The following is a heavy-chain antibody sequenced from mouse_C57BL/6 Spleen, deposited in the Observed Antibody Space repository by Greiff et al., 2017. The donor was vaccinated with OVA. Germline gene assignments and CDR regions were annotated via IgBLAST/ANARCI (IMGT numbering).Heavy chain of an antibody. CDR3: AGGYDYDGYYAMDY. Sequence: EVQLQQSGPVLVKPGASVKMSCKASGYTFTDYYMNWVKQSHGKSLEWIGVINPYNGGTSYNQKFKGKATLTVDKSSSTAYMELNSLTSEDSAVYYCAGGYDYDGYYAMDYWGQGTSVTVSS. J-gene: IGHJ4*01. CDR1: GYTFTDYY. CDR2: INPYNGGT. V-gene: IGHV1-19*01. D-gene: IGHD2-4*01.